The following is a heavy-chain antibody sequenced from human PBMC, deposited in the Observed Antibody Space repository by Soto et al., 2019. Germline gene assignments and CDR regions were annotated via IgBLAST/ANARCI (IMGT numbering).Heavy chain of an antibody. D-gene: IGHD2-21*01. J-gene: IGHJ4*02. CDR1: GGSISSGDYY. CDR2: IYYRGRT. CDR3: ARTYGGDYFDS. Sequence: QVQLQESGPGLVKPSQTLSLTCTVSGGSISSGDYYWAWIRQPPGKGLEWIGHIYYRGRTYYNPSLKSRFTISVDTSKNQFSLNLNSVTASDTAVYFCARTYGGDYFDSWGQGTLVTVSS. V-gene: IGHV4-30-4*01.